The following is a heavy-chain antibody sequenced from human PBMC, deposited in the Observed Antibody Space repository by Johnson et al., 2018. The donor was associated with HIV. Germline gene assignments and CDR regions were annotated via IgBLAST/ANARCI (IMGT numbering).Heavy chain of an antibody. J-gene: IGHJ3*02. V-gene: IGHV3-33*01. CDR3: ARQGLTVDALDI. CDR2: IWYDGSSK. Sequence: QVQLVESGGGVVQPGRSLRLSCAASGFTFSSYGMHWVRQAPGKGLEWVAVIWYDGSSKYYADSMQGRFTISRDNYQNTLYLQMHSLTVGDTAVYYCARQGLTVDALDIWGQGTMVIVSS. CDR1: GFTFSSYG. D-gene: IGHD3/OR15-3a*01.